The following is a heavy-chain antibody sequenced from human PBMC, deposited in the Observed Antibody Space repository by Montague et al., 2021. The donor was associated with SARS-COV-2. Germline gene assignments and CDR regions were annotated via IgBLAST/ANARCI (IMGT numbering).Heavy chain of an antibody. J-gene: IGHJ6*02. Sequence: SETLSLTCTVSGGSISSYYWSWIRQPPGKGLEWIGYIYYSGSTNYNPSLKSRVTISVDTSKNQFSLKLSSVTAADTAVYYCARGVYYYDVWSGDDYGMDVWGQGTTVTVSS. CDR2: IYYSGST. CDR1: GGSISSYY. D-gene: IGHD3-3*01. CDR3: ARGVYYYDVWSGDDYGMDV. V-gene: IGHV4-59*01.